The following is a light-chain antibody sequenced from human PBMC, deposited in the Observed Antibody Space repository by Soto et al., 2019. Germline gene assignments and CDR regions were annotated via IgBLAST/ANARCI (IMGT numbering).Light chain of an antibody. CDR2: EVT. Sequence: QSALTQPASVSGSPGQSITISCTGSSSDVGGYNYVSWYQQHPGKAPKLMIYEVTNRPSGVSNRFSASKSGNTAYLTISGLQAEDEADYYCNSYTTTYTLVFGTGTKLTVL. J-gene: IGLJ1*01. CDR1: SSDVGGYNY. CDR3: NSYTTTYTLV. V-gene: IGLV2-14*01.